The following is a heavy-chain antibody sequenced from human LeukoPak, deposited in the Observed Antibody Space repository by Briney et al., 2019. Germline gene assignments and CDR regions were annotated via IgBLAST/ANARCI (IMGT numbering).Heavy chain of an antibody. CDR1: GFTFSSYG. Sequence: GGSLRLSCAASGFTFSSYGMHWVRQAPGKGLEWVAVIWYDGSNKYYADSVKGRFTISRDNSKDTLYLQMNSLRAEDTAAYYCVMTTVTGIDYWGQGTLVTVSS. CDR2: IWYDGSNK. V-gene: IGHV3-33*01. CDR3: VMTTVTGIDY. J-gene: IGHJ4*02. D-gene: IGHD4-17*01.